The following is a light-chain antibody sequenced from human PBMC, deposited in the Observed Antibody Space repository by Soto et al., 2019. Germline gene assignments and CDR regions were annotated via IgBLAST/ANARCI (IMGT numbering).Light chain of an antibody. Sequence: QLVLTQPPSVSGAPGQRVTISCTGSNSNIGAGYDVHWYQQLPGTAPKLLIYGTTNRPSGVPDRFSGSKSGTSASLAITGLQAEDEADYYCQSYDSSSPVVFGGGTKLTVL. CDR2: GTT. CDR1: NSNIGAGYD. J-gene: IGLJ2*01. CDR3: QSYDSSSPVV. V-gene: IGLV1-40*01.